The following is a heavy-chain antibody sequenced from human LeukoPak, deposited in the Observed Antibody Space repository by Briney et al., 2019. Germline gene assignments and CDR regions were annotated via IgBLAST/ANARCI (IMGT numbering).Heavy chain of an antibody. Sequence: ASVKVSCKASGYTFTSYGISWVRQASGQGLEWMGWISAYNGNTNYAQKLQGRVTMTTDTSTSTAYMELRSLRSDDTAVYYCARDRPWGVVVPAAPPYYWGQGTLVTVSS. V-gene: IGHV1-18*01. D-gene: IGHD2-2*01. J-gene: IGHJ4*02. CDR1: GYTFTSYG. CDR3: ARDRPWGVVVPAAPPYY. CDR2: ISAYNGNT.